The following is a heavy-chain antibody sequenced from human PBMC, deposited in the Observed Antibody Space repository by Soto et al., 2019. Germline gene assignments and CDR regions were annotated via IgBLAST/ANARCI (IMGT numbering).Heavy chain of an antibody. J-gene: IGHJ6*03. Sequence: EVQLVESGGGLVQPGGSLGLSCAASGFTFSSYDMHWVRQATGKGPDWVSAIGTAGDTYYPGSVKGRFTISRENAKNSLYLQMNSLRAGDTALYYCARGWLATGGSLSYMDVWGKGTTVTVSS. V-gene: IGHV3-13*01. CDR2: IGTAGDT. D-gene: IGHD6-13*01. CDR1: GFTFSSYD. CDR3: ARGWLATGGSLSYMDV.